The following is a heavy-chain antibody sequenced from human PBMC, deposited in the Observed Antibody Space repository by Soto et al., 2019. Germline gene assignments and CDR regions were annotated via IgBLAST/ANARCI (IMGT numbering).Heavy chain of an antibody. V-gene: IGHV3-30-3*01. D-gene: IGHD3-10*01. CDR1: GFTCSNYI. J-gene: IGHJ4*02. Sequence: QVKLVESGGGVVQPGRSLRLSCAASGFTCSNYIMHWVRQAPGKGLEWVAIILHDGNNKYYADSVKGRFTISRDNSKNTLYLQMNSLRTEVTAIYYCARDDEDGSYCDLGYWGQGTLVTVSS. CDR3: ARDDEDGSYCDLGY. CDR2: ILHDGNNK.